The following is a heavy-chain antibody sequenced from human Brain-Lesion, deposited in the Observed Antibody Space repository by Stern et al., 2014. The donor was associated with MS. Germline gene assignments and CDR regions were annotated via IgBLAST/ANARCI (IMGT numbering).Heavy chain of an antibody. CDR2: IHPSGSA. CDR1: GGSISRGSDY. CDR3: ASGYRIFDY. V-gene: IGHV4-61*02. J-gene: IGHJ4*02. Sequence: QVQLVQWGPGLVKPSQTLSLTCTVSGGSISRGSDYWSWIRQPVGKGLEGIGRIHPSGSAFSTTSLKSRVTLSTDTSMNQFSLELNSATAADTAIYYCASGYRIFDYWGQGILVTVSS. D-gene: IGHD5-18*01.